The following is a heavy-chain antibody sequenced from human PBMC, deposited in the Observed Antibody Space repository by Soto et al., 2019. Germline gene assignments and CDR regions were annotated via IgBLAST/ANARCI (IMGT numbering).Heavy chain of an antibody. Sequence: QVQLVESGGGVVQPGGSLTLSCAASGFSFSSYGIHWVRQAPGKGLEWVAVVSCDGSNKYFGGSVKGRFTISRDDSKNTLYLQMNSLRVEDTAVYYCAKALSDCNAYSPADFCGQRTLVTVS. V-gene: IGHV3-30*18. CDR3: AKALSDCNAYSPADF. CDR2: VSCDGSNK. D-gene: IGHD3-16*01. CDR1: GFSFSSYG. J-gene: IGHJ4*02.